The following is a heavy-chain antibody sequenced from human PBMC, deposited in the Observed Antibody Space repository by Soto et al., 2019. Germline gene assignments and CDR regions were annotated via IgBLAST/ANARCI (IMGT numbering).Heavy chain of an antibody. CDR3: VRATYFSDSSGYTRCLDY. J-gene: IGHJ4*02. D-gene: IGHD3-22*01. CDR2: SRDKPQGYST. Sequence: PGGSLRLSCAGSGFTLSDRYIDWVRQAPGKGLEWVGRSRDKPQGYSTAYAASVKGRFTTSRDESKNSAYLQMNSLKTEDTAVYYCVRATYFSDSSGYTRCLDYWGQGTLVTVSS. CDR1: GFTLSDRY. V-gene: IGHV3-72*01.